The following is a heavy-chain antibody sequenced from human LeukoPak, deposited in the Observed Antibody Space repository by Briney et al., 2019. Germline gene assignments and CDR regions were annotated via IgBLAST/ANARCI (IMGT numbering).Heavy chain of an antibody. CDR1: GFTFSSYA. J-gene: IGHJ6*02. Sequence: PGGSLRLSCAASGFTFSSYAMHWVRQAPGKGLEWVAVISYDGSNKYYADSVKGRFTISRDNSKNTLYLQMNSLRAEDTAVYYCARIGENNYYYGMDVWGQGTTVTVSS. CDR3: ARIGENNYYYGMDV. V-gene: IGHV3-30*04. CDR2: ISYDGSNK. D-gene: IGHD1/OR15-1a*01.